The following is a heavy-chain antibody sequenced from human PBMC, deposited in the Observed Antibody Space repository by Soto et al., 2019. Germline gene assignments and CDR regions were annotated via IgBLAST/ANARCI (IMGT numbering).Heavy chain of an antibody. CDR3: ARELQGLYYFDY. J-gene: IGHJ4*02. Sequence: SVEVSFRASRYTFLSYAIHWVRQAPGQRLEWMGWINAGNGNTKYSQKFQGRVTITRDTSASTAYMELTSLRSEDTAVYYCARELQGLYYFDYWGQGTLVTVSS. D-gene: IGHD2-15*01. CDR2: INAGNGNT. CDR1: RYTFLSYA. V-gene: IGHV1-3*01.